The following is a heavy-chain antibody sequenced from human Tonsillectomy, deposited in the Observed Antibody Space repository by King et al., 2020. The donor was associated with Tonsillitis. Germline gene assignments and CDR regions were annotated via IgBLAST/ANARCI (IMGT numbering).Heavy chain of an antibody. Sequence: VQLVESGGGLVQPGGSLRLSCAASGFTFSSYAMNWVRQAPGKGLAWVSTISGSGGSTYYADSVKGRFTISRDNSKNTLYLQMNSLRADDTAIYYCTKCGYYLLNYFDYWGQGTLVTVSS. J-gene: IGHJ4*02. CDR3: TKCGYYLLNYFDY. CDR1: GFTFSSYA. D-gene: IGHD4-17*01. CDR2: ISGSGGST. V-gene: IGHV3-23*04.